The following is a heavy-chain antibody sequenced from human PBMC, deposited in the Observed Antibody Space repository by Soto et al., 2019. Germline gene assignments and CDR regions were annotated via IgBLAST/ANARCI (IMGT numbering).Heavy chain of an antibody. D-gene: IGHD3-9*01. CDR2: INPKSDGT. V-gene: IGHV1-2*02. Sequence: ASVKVSCKASGYTFTDYYMHWVRQAPGQGLEWVGWINPKSDGTSYARKFQGRVTMTRDTSISTANMELTRLTSDDTAVYYCARDYNILTGSLWAWGQGTLVTVSS. CDR1: GYTFTDYY. CDR3: ARDYNILTGSLWA. J-gene: IGHJ4*02.